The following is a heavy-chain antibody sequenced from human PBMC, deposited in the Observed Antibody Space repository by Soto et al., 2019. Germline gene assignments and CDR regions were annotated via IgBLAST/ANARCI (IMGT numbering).Heavy chain of an antibody. J-gene: IGHJ4*02. CDR3: ARVSNTENPYSSSWLMPFDY. Sequence: QVQLQESGPGLVKPSETLSLTCTVSGGSISSYYWSWIRQPPGKGLEWIGYIYYSGSTNYYPSLKSRVTISVDTSKNQCSLKLSSVTAADTAVYYCARVSNTENPYSSSWLMPFDYWGKGTLVTVSS. CDR2: IYYSGST. V-gene: IGHV4-59*01. D-gene: IGHD6-13*01. CDR1: GGSISSYY.